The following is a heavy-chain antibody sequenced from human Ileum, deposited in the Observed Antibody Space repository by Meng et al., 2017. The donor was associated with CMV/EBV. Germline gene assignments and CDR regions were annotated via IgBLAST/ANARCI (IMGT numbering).Heavy chain of an antibody. CDR1: NSAFSDYY. Sequence: QWGSERLRPTAPLSRLCVVPNSAFSDYYWTWIRQSTGKGLEWIGEINNRGSTNHNPSLKSRVTIAIYTSRNQFSLKLTSMTAADTAVYYCARASPQRRFLSSWGQGTLVTVSS. J-gene: IGHJ5*02. CDR3: ARASPQRRFLSS. V-gene: IGHV4-34*01. CDR2: INNRGST. D-gene: IGHD3-3*01.